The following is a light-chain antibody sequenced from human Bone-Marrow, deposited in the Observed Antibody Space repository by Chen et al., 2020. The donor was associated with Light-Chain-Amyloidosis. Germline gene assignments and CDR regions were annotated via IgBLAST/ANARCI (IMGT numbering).Light chain of an antibody. J-gene: IGLJ3*02. CDR2: DDS. V-gene: IGLV3-21*02. CDR3: QVWDRSSDRPV. Sequence: SYVLTHPSSVSEAPGQTATLACGGNNIGSTSVHWYQQTPGQAPLLVVYDDSDRPSGIPERLSGSNSGNTATLTISRVEAGDEADYYCQVWDRSSDRPVFGGGTKLTVL. CDR1: NIGSTS.